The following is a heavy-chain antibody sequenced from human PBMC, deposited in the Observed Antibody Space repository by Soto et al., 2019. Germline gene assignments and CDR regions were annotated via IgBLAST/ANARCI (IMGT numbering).Heavy chain of an antibody. CDR3: ARKLGATHFDY. CDR1: GFPLVSNVYY. D-gene: IGHD1-26*01. Sequence: SATLSLTRPFSGFPLVSNVYYLVWIRQPPWKGLEWIGSIFSSGSTYYNPSLKSRLTISVDTSKNQFSLNLTSVTAADTSVYYCARKLGATHFDYLGQGTLVTFSS. V-gene: IGHV4-39*01. CDR2: IFSSGST. J-gene: IGHJ4*02.